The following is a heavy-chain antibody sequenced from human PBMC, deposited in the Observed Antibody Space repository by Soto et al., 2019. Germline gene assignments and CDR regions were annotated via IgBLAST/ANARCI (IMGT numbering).Heavy chain of an antibody. Sequence: EVQLLESGGGLVQPGGSLRLSCTVSGFTFSNLSISTLSWVRQAPGKGLEFVSAIYGRGAKTHYADSVKGRFTISRDNFHNTVTLELNSLRAEDKAVYYCAELYSTPIPSDYWGQGTLVAVSS. CDR2: IYGRGAKT. CDR1: GFTFSNLSIST. CDR3: AELYSTPIPSDY. V-gene: IGHV3-23*01. D-gene: IGHD6-13*01. J-gene: IGHJ4*02.